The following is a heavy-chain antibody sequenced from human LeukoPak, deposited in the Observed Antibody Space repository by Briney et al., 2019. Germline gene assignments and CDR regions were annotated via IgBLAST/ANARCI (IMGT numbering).Heavy chain of an antibody. CDR3: ARGGGVVVPAAFDY. CDR2: IIGIFGTT. Sequence: SVKVSCKASGDTFSSYPISWVRQAPGQGLEWMGGIIGIFGTTNYAQKFQGRVTINADESTNTVFLELSSLTSEDTALYYCARGGGVVVPAAFDYWGQGTLVSVSS. CDR1: GDTFSSYP. J-gene: IGHJ4*02. V-gene: IGHV1-69*13. D-gene: IGHD2-2*01.